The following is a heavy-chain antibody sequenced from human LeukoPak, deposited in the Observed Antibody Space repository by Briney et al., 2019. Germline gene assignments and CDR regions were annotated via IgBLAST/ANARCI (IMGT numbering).Heavy chain of an antibody. Sequence: PGGSLRLSWAASGLTLSNYWLTWFRQPPGKGLEWVANIKQDGGETYYVDSVEGRFTISRDNAKSSLFLQMNSLRAEDTAVYYCARGLFYYTGMDVWGQGTTVTVSS. J-gene: IGHJ6*02. CDR3: ARGLFYYTGMDV. CDR1: GLTLSNYW. V-gene: IGHV3-7*01. CDR2: IKQDGGET.